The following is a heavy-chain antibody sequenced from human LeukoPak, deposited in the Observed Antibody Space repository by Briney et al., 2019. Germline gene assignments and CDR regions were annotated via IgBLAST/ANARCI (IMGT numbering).Heavy chain of an antibody. CDR1: GDSVTSGGYF. V-gene: IGHV4-31*02. D-gene: IGHD2-21*02. J-gene: IGHJ3*02. CDR3: ARDVVVTSSPDAFDI. Sequence: PSETLSLTCIVSGDSVTSGGYFWTWIRHHPGKGLEWIGYISNSGTTSYNPSLKSRVSISVDTSNNQFSLSLSSVTAADTAVYYCARDVVVTSSPDAFDIWGQGTMVAVPS. CDR2: ISNSGTT.